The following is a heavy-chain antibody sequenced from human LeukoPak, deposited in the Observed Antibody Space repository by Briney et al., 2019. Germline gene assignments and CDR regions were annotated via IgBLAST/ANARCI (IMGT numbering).Heavy chain of an antibody. CDR2: IYYSGST. Sequence: SETLSLTCTVSGGSISSSSYYWSWIRQPPGKGLEWIGYIYYSGSTNYNPSLKSRVTISVDTSKNQFSLKLSSVTAADTAVYYCAVAGTTFDYWGQGTLVTVSS. V-gene: IGHV4-61*05. J-gene: IGHJ4*02. CDR3: AVAGTTFDY. CDR1: GGSISSSSYY. D-gene: IGHD6-19*01.